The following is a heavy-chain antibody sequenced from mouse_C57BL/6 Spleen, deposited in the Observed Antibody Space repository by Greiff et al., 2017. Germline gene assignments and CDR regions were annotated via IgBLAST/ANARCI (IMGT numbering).Heavy chain of an antibody. Sequence: VQLQQSGAELVRPGASVTLSCKASGYTFTDYEMHWVKQTPVHGLEWIGAIDPETGGTAYNQKFKGKAILTADKSSSTAYMELRSLTSEDSAVYYCTRRYSNYDWYFDVWGTGTTVTVSS. CDR1: GYTFTDYE. J-gene: IGHJ1*03. D-gene: IGHD2-5*01. CDR2: IDPETGGT. CDR3: TRRYSNYDWYFDV. V-gene: IGHV1-15*01.